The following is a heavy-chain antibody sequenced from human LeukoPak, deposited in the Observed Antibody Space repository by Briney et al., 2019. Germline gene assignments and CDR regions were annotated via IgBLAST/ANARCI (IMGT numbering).Heavy chain of an antibody. Sequence: GGSLRLSCAASEFIFNRSWMNWVRQAPGKGLEWVSGINWNGGSTASADSVKGRFTISRDNAKNSLYLQMNSLRAEDTAFYYCARDRGGWTFDNWGQGTLVTVSS. CDR3: ARDRGGWTFDN. V-gene: IGHV3-20*04. J-gene: IGHJ4*02. D-gene: IGHD6-19*01. CDR2: INWNGGST. CDR1: EFIFNRSW.